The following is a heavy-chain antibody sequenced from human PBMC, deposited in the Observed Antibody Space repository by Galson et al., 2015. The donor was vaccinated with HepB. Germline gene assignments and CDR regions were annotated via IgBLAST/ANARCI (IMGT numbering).Heavy chain of an antibody. D-gene: IGHD6-13*01. Sequence: SLRLSCATSGFSIRSHYMNWVRQAPGKGLEWVSVIHGGNNTYYANSVTGRFNNSRDDSINTLFLQMNSLRVEDTAVYYCAQLGTGYWGQGTLVTVSS. CDR3: AQLGTGY. CDR2: IHGGNNT. CDR1: GFSIRSHY. J-gene: IGHJ4*02. V-gene: IGHV3-53*01.